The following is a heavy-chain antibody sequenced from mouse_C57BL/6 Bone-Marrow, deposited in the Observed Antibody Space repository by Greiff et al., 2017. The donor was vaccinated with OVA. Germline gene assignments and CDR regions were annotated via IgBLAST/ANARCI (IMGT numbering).Heavy chain of an antibody. D-gene: IGHD2-4*01. CDR1: GYTFTDYY. CDR2: INPNNGGT. J-gene: IGHJ2*01. Sequence: EVQLQQSGPELVKPGASVKISCKASGYTFTDYYMNWVKQSHGKSLEWIGDINPNNGGTSYNQQFKGKATLTVDKSSSTAYMELRSLTSEDSAVYYCARGRYDYVRRSYFDYWGQGTTLTVSS. CDR3: ARGRYDYVRRSYFDY. V-gene: IGHV1-26*01.